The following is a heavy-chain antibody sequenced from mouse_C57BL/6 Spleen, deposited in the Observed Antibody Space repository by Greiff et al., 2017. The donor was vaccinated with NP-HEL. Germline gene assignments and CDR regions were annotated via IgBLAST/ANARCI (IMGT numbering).Heavy chain of an antibody. CDR2: FYPGSGSI. D-gene: IGHD2-1*01. V-gene: IGHV1-62-2*01. J-gene: IGHJ2*01. CDR3: ARHEGYYGNFDY. CDR1: GYTFTEYT. Sequence: QVQLKESGAELVKPGASVKLSCKASGYTFTEYTIHWVKQRSGQGLEWIGWFYPGSGSIKYNEKFKVKATLTADKSSSTVYMELSRLTSEDSAVYFCARHEGYYGNFDYWGKGTTLTVSS.